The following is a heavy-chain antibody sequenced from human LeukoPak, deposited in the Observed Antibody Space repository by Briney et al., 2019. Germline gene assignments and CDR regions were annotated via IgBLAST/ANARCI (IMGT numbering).Heavy chain of an antibody. CDR2: TVSRGTT. Sequence: GGSLRLSCVAPGFTFTSDAMNWVRQAPGKGLEWVSSTVSRGTTQYADSVKGRFTVSRDTSKNTLYLQMDSLRADDTAVYYCAQVSGAWYYFDYWGQGTLVTVSS. D-gene: IGHD2-15*01. CDR3: AQVSGAWYYFDY. V-gene: IGHV3-23*01. J-gene: IGHJ4*02. CDR1: GFTFTSDA.